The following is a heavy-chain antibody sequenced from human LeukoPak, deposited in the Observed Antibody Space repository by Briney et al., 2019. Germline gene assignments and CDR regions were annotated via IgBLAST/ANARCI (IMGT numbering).Heavy chain of an antibody. V-gene: IGHV1-2*02. CDR2: INPNSGGT. Sequence: GASVKVSCKASGYTFTGYYMHWVRQAPGQGLEWMGWINPNSGGTNYAQKFQGRVTMTRDTSTTTAYMELSSLRSDDTAVYYCARGFYINDSGAFDIWGQGTMVTVSS. J-gene: IGHJ3*02. CDR3: ARGFYINDSGAFDI. CDR1: GYTFTGYY. D-gene: IGHD4-11*01.